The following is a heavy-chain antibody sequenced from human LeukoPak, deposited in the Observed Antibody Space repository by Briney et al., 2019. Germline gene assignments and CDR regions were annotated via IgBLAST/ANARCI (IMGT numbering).Heavy chain of an antibody. CDR2: ISSSSSYI. CDR1: GCTFSSYS. D-gene: IGHD6-13*01. Sequence: GGSLRLSCAASGCTFSSYSMHWVGQAPGKGLEGVASISSSSSYIYYADSVKGRFTISRDNAKNSLYLQMNSMRAEDTAVYYCARDPNSSSWIWFDPWGQGTLVTVSS. J-gene: IGHJ5*02. CDR3: ARDPNSSSWIWFDP. V-gene: IGHV3-21*01.